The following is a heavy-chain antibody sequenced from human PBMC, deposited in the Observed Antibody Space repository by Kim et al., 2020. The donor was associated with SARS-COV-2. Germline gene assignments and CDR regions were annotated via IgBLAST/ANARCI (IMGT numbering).Heavy chain of an antibody. Sequence: SETLSLTCTVSGGSISSSSYYWGWIRQPQGKGLEWIGSIYYSGSTYYNPSLKSRVTISVDTSKNQFSLKLNSVSAADTAMYYCARHAKPRALDAFDIWGQGTMVAVSS. CDR1: GGSISSSSYY. V-gene: IGHV4-39*01. CDR2: IYYSGST. CDR3: ARHAKPRALDAFDI. J-gene: IGHJ3*02.